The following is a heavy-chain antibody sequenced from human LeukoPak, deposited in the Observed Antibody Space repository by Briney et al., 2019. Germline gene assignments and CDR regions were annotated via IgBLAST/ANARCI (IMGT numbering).Heavy chain of an antibody. Sequence: SETLSLTCTVSGGSIRSGAYSWSWIRQPPGKGLEWIGYIYYSGSTYYNPSLKTRVSISLDTSKNQISLKLSSVTAADTAVYYCARQRRDYVWGSYRYNAFDIWGQGTMVTVSS. V-gene: IGHV4-30-4*07. CDR2: IYYSGST. CDR3: ARQRRDYVWGSYRYNAFDI. CDR1: GGSIRSGAYS. D-gene: IGHD3-16*02. J-gene: IGHJ3*02.